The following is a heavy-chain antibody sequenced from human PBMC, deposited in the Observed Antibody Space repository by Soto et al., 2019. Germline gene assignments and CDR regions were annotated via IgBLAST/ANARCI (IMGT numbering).Heavy chain of an antibody. D-gene: IGHD2-15*01. CDR3: ARVYCSGGGCYSIDY. CDR1: GYAFTSYH. CDR2: NNPSGGST. Sequence: QVQLVQSGAEVKKPGASVKVSCKASGYAFTSYHMHWVRQAPGQGLQWMGINNPSGGSTFYAQKFQGRVTMTRDTSTSTVYMDLSSLRSEDTAVYYCARVYCSGGGCYSIDYWGQGTLVTVSS. V-gene: IGHV1-46*03. J-gene: IGHJ4*02.